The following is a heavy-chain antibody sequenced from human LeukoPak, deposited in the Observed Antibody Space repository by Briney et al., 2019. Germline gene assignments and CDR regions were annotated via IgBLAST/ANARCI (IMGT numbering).Heavy chain of an antibody. D-gene: IGHD6-13*01. CDR1: GGTFSSYA. CDR2: IIPIFGTA. V-gene: IGHV1-69*05. J-gene: IGHJ6*02. Sequence: SVKVSCKASGGTFSSYAISWVRQAPGQGLEWMGGIIPIFGTANYAQKFQGRVTITTDESTSTAYMELSSLRSEDTAVYYCARDQSSSSYEYYYGMDVWGQGTTVTVSS. CDR3: ARDQSSSSYEYYYGMDV.